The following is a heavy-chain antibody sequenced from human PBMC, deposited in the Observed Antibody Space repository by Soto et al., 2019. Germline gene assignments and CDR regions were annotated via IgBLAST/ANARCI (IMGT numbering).Heavy chain of an antibody. Sequence: LSETRSLTCAVSGGSISSGGYAWSWIRQQPRKGLEWIRYIYHSGSTYYNPYLQSRVTISLDSSKYQFSLKLSSVTAADTAVYYCARGIAATGFRGLYGMHVCGQGTTVTVSS. CDR3: ARGIAATGFRGLYGMHV. V-gene: IGHV4-30-2*01. J-gene: IGHJ6*02. CDR2: IYHSGST. CDR1: GGSISSGGYA. D-gene: IGHD6-13*01.